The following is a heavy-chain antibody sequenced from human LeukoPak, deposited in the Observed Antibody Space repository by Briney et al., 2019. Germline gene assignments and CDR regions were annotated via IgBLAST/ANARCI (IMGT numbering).Heavy chain of an antibody. J-gene: IGHJ4*02. CDR2: ISYDGSNK. Sequence: GSLRLSCAASGFTFSSYAMHWVRQAPGKGLEWVAVISYDGSNKYYADSVKGRFTISRDNSKNTLYLQMNSLRAEDTAVYYCARDLSVGGYYFDYWGQGTLVTVSS. CDR1: GFTFSSYA. V-gene: IGHV3-30-3*01. D-gene: IGHD1-26*01. CDR3: ARDLSVGGYYFDY.